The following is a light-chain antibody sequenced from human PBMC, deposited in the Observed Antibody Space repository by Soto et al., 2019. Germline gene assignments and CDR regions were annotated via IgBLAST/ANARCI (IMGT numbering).Light chain of an antibody. V-gene: IGLV2-8*01. CDR2: EVT. J-gene: IGLJ3*02. CDR1: SDDVGNYNY. CDR3: SSYGGNRNFV. Sequence: QSALTQPPSASGSPGQSVTISCTGTSDDVGNYNYVSWYQHQPGKAPKLLIYEVTKRPSGVPGRFSASKSGHTASLTLSGLQFDVEVDYYCSSYGGNRNFVFGGGTKLTVL.